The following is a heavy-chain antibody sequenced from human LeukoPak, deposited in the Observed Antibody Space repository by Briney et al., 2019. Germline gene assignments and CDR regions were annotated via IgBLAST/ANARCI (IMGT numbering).Heavy chain of an antibody. CDR1: GGSFSGYY. Sequence: SETLSLTCAVYGGSFSGYYWSWIRQPPGKGLEWIGEIYHSGSTNYNASLKSRVTISVDKSKNQFSLELSSMTAADTAVYYCAKLYSSASWFNPWGQGTLVTVSS. CDR3: AKLYSSASWFNP. D-gene: IGHD6-19*01. J-gene: IGHJ5*02. V-gene: IGHV4-34*01. CDR2: IYHSGST.